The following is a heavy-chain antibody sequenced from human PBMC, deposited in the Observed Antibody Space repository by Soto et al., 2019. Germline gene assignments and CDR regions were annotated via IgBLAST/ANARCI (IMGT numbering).Heavy chain of an antibody. CDR1: GFTFSSYG. V-gene: IGHV3-30*18. J-gene: IGHJ4*02. CDR2: ISYDGSNK. Sequence: GGSLGLSCAASGFTFSSYGMHWVRQAPGKGLEWVAVISYDGSNKYYADSVKGRFTISRDNSKNTLYLQMNSLRAEDTAVYYCAKDHGGGVPEYYFDYWGQGTLVTVSS. CDR3: AKDHGGGVPEYYFDY. D-gene: IGHD3-16*01.